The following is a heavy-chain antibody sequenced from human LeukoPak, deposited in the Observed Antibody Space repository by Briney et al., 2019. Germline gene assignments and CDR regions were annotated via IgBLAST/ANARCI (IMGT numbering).Heavy chain of an antibody. CDR1: GGTFSSYA. Sequence: GSSVKVSCKASGGTFSSYAISWVRQAPGQGLEWMGWISAYNGNTNYAQKLQGRVTMTTDTSTSTAYMELRSLRSDDTAVYYCASEGMVRGVIISVAYWGQGTLVTVSS. D-gene: IGHD3-10*01. V-gene: IGHV1-18*01. CDR3: ASEGMVRGVIISVAY. CDR2: ISAYNGNT. J-gene: IGHJ4*02.